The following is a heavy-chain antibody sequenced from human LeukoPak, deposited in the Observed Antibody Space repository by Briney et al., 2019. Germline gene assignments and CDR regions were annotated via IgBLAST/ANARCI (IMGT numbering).Heavy chain of an antibody. D-gene: IGHD2-15*01. Sequence: GASVKVSCKASGYTFTSYDINWVRQATGQGLEWMGWMNPNSGNTGYAQKFQGRVTMTRNTSISTAYMELSSLRSEDTAVYYCARGPPVKVAATFYYYYMDVWGKGTTVTVTS. CDR1: GYTFTSYD. CDR2: MNPNSGNT. CDR3: ARGPPVKVAATFYYYYMDV. V-gene: IGHV1-8*01. J-gene: IGHJ6*03.